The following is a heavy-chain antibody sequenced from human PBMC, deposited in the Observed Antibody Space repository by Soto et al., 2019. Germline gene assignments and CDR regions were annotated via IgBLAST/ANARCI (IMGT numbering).Heavy chain of an antibody. V-gene: IGHV3-7*03. CDR1: GFTFSSYW. D-gene: IGHD6-19*01. Sequence: EVQLVESGGGLVQPGGSLRLSCAASGFTFSSYWMSWVRQAPGKGLEWAANIKQDGSEKYYVDSVKGRFTISRDNAKNSLYLQMNSLRAEDTAVYYCARGPYSSGWYGIDYWGQGTLVTVSS. CDR3: ARGPYSSGWYGIDY. CDR2: IKQDGSEK. J-gene: IGHJ4*02.